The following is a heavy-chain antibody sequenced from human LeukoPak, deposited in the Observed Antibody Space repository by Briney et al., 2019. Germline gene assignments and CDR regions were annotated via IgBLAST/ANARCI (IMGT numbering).Heavy chain of an antibody. D-gene: IGHD6-19*01. CDR1: GFTLSSYA. CDR3: ARDSSSSGSRWFDP. V-gene: IGHV3-30*04. J-gene: IGHJ5*02. Sequence: GGSLRLSCAASGFTLSSYAMHWVRQAPGKGLEWVAVISYDGSNKYYADSVKGRFTISRDNSKNTLYLQMNSLRAEDTAVYYCARDSSSSGSRWFDPWGQGTLVTVSS. CDR2: ISYDGSNK.